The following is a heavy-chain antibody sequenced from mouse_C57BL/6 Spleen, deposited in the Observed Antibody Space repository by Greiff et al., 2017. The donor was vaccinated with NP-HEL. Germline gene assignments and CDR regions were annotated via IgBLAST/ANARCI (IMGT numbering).Heavy chain of an antibody. J-gene: IGHJ4*01. CDR1: GYTFTSYW. V-gene: IGHV1-59*01. CDR2: IDPSDSYT. CDR3: ARRDYGSSTYAMDY. D-gene: IGHD1-1*01. Sequence: VQLQQPGAELVRPGTSVKLSCKASGYTFTSYWMHWVKQRPGQGLEWIGVIDPSDSYTNYNQKFKGKATLTVDTSSSTAYMQFSSLTSEDSAVYYCARRDYGSSTYAMDYWGQGTSVTVSS.